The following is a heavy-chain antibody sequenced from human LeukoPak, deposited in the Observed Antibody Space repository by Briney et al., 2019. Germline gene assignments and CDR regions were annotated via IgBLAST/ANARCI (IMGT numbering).Heavy chain of an antibody. CDR2: IYYSGNT. Sequence: SETLSLTCSVSGASISNYYWGWIRQAPGKGLEWIGYIYYSGNTNTYNPSLKSRATISLYTSRKSFSLELRSVTAADTAVYYCARGGSYGAYLDYWGQGALSSCPQ. J-gene: IGHJ4*02. V-gene: IGHV4-59*01. CDR3: ARGGSYGAYLDY. D-gene: IGHD1-26*01. CDR1: GASISNYY.